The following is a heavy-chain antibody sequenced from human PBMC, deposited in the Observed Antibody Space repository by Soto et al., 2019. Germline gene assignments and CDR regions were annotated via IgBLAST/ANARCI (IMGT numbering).Heavy chain of an antibody. CDR1: GGSFSGYY. CDR3: ARGGGVTTTSYWFDP. J-gene: IGHJ5*02. V-gene: IGHV4-34*01. D-gene: IGHD4-17*01. Sequence: QVQLQQWGAGLLKPSETLSLTCAVYGGSFSGYYWSWIRQPPGKGLEWIGEINHSGSTNYNPSLKSRGTISVATSKTQSSLKLSSVTAADTAVYYCARGGGVTTTSYWFDPWGQGTLVTVSS. CDR2: INHSGST.